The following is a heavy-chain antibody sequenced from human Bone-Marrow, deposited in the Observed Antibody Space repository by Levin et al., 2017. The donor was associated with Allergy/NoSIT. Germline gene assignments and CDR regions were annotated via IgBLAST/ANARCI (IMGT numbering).Heavy chain of an antibody. CDR1: GFTFRNSE. J-gene: IGHJ5*01. CDR2: ISSSGSNI. CDR3: ARNLPILATTGCLDS. Sequence: QASETLSLTCAASGFTFRNSEMNWVRQAPGKGLEWVSYISSSGSNIHYADSVKGRFTISRDNAKNSLYLQMNSLRGEDTALYYCARNLPILATTGCLDSWGQGTLVTVSS. V-gene: IGHV3-48*03. D-gene: IGHD4-17*01.